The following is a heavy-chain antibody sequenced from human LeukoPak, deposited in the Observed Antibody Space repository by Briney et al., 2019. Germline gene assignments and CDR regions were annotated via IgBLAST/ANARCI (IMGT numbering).Heavy chain of an antibody. J-gene: IGHJ5*02. CDR3: VSITIFGYNWFDP. D-gene: IGHD3-3*01. CDR2: IYYSGST. CDR1: GGSISSSSYY. V-gene: IGHV4-39*07. Sequence: SETLSLTCTVSGGSISSSSYYWGWLRQPPGKGLEWIGSIYYSGSTYYNPSLKSRVTISVDTSKNQFSLKLSSVIAADTAVYYCVSITIFGYNWFDPWGQGTLVTVSS.